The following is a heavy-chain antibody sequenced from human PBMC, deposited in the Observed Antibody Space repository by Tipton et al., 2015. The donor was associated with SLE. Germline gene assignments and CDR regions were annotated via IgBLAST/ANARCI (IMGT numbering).Heavy chain of an antibody. CDR2: IYHTGST. D-gene: IGHD3-3*01. CDR1: GFSIRRGYY. J-gene: IGHJ4*02. CDR3: ARDGFRFLEWPDGDY. Sequence: TLSLTCAVSGFSIRRGYYWGWIRQPPGKGVEWIGNIYHTGSTYYNPSLRSRVTISVDTSKNQFSLNLKSVTAADTAAYYCARDGFRFLEWPDGDYWGQGTLVTVSS. V-gene: IGHV4-38-2*02.